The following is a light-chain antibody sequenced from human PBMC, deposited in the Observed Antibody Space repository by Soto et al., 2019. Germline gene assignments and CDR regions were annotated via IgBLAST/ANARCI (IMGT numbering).Light chain of an antibody. Sequence: QSALTQPASVSGSPGQSITISCTGTSSDVGGYNYVSWYQQHPGKAPKLMIYVVTNRPSGVSNRFSGSKSGYTASLTISGLQAEDEADYYCSSYTTSTTYVFGTGTKLTVL. V-gene: IGLV2-14*01. CDR1: SSDVGGYNY. CDR2: VVT. CDR3: SSYTTSTTYV. J-gene: IGLJ1*01.